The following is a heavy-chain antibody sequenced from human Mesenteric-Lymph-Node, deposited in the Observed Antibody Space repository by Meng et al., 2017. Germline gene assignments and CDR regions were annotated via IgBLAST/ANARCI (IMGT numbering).Heavy chain of an antibody. Sequence: GESLKISCVASGFTFAGFEMSWVRQAPGKGLEWVSFISGSGDNANYAASVKGRFTISRDDSKNTLYLQMYGLRAEDTAVYYCVKGGWLDYWGQGTLVTVSS. J-gene: IGHJ4*02. CDR1: GFTFAGFE. CDR3: VKGGWLDY. V-gene: IGHV3-23*01. CDR2: ISGSGDNA. D-gene: IGHD6-19*01.